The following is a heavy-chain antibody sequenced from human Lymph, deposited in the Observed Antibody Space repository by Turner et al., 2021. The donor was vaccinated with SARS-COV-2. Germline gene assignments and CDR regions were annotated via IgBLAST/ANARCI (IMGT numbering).Heavy chain of an antibody. D-gene: IGHD2-15*01. Sequence: EVQLVETGGGLIQPGGSLRLSCAASGIIVSRNYMNWVRQAPGKGVEWGSVIYRGGTKYDADAVKGRFTISRDNSKNTLYLKMNSLRVEDTAVYYCARDLGSYGMDVWGQGTTVTVSS. CDR1: GIIVSRNY. CDR3: ARDLGSYGMDV. J-gene: IGHJ6*02. CDR2: IYRGGTK. V-gene: IGHV3-53*02.